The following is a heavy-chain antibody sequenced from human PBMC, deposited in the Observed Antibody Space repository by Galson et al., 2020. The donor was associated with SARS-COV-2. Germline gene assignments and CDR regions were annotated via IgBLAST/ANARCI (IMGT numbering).Heavy chain of an antibody. V-gene: IGHV3-66*01. J-gene: IGHJ5*02. D-gene: IGHD4-17*01. CDR2: IHSGGNT. CDR1: GFSVSSSF. CDR3: ARDPGHGGPTSVDP. Sequence: GESLKISCAASGFSVSSSFMCWVRQAPGKGLEWVSGIHSGGNTYYADSVKGKFTISRDNLRNTLFLQMNSLRVEDTAMYFCARDPGHGGPTSVDPWGQGILFIVSS.